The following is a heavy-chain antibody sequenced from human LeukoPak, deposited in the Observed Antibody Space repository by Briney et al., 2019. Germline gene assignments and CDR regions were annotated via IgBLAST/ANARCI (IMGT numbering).Heavy chain of an antibody. D-gene: IGHD3-9*01. V-gene: IGHV3-23*01. J-gene: IGHJ4*02. CDR2: ISGSGGFT. CDR1: GFTFSSYA. CDR3: TKDRAAVYFFDY. Sequence: GGSLRLSCAASGFTFSSYAMSRVRQAPGKGLEWVSGISGSGGFTYYADSVKGRFTISRDSSKNTLYLQMNSLRAEDTAVYYCTKDRAAVYFFDYWGQGTLVTVSS.